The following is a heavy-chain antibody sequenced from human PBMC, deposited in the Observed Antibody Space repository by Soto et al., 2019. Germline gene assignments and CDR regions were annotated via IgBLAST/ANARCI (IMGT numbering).Heavy chain of an antibody. CDR2: IFANDEK. CDR3: ARIFDYTNYFDY. J-gene: IGHJ4*02. Sequence: QVTLKESGPVLVKPTETLTLTCTVSGFSLSNGKMGVSWIRQPPGEAPEWLAHIFANDEKYYSTSLKTRLIISKDTSKSQVVLTMADMDPVDTATYYCARIFDYTNYFDYWGQGILVTVSS. V-gene: IGHV2-26*01. CDR1: GFSLSNGKMG. D-gene: IGHD4-4*01.